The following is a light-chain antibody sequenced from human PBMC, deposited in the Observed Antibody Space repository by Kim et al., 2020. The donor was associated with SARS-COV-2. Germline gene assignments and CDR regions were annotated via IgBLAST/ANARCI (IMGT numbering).Light chain of an antibody. J-gene: IGKJ2*01. CDR1: QSVSNSY. V-gene: IGKV3-20*01. CDR3: QQYGDSPYT. Sequence: LSTRGRVTLSCRASQSVSNSYLAWHQQKPGQAPRLLIYDASSRATGIPDRFSGSGSGTDFTLTISRLEPEDFAVYYCQQYGDSPYTFGQGTKLEI. CDR2: DAS.